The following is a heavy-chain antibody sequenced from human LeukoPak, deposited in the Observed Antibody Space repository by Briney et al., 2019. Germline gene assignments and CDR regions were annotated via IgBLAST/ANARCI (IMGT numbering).Heavy chain of an antibody. CDR3: ARHAGSYYTYNFDY. CDR2: IYYSGST. CDR1: GGSIRSSSYY. Sequence: SETLSLTCTVSGGSIRSSSYYWGWIRQPPGKGLEWIGSIYYSGSTNYKPSLRSRVIISVDTSKNQSSLKLSSVTAADTAVYYCARHAGSYYTYNFDYWGQGTLVTVSS. V-gene: IGHV4-39*01. D-gene: IGHD3-22*01. J-gene: IGHJ4*02.